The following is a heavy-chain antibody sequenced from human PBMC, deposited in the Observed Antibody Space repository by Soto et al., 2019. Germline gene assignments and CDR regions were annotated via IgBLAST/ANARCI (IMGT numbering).Heavy chain of an antibody. D-gene: IGHD5-12*01. CDR1: GYTFTSCG. CDR2: ISASTGNT. CDR3: ARSPRVIVAAKGTLDY. V-gene: IGHV1-18*04. J-gene: IGHJ4*02. Sequence: ASVKVSCKASGYTFTSCGINWVRQAPGQGLEWMGWISASTGNTNYAESVQGRVTLTTDISTSTAYMELRSLTSNDTAVYYCARSPRVIVAAKGTLDYWGQGTPVTVS.